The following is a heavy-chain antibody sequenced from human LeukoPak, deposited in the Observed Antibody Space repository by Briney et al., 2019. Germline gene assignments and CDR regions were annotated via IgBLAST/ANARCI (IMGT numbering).Heavy chain of an antibody. CDR2: ISGNSADI. V-gene: IGHV3-21*01. J-gene: IGHJ4*02. Sequence: PGGSLRLSCGASGFAFSSFRMSWVRQAPGRGLEWVSSISGNSADINNADSLKGRFTISRDNAKSSLYLQLNSLTVEDTAVYYCARLDWRGYWGQGTLVTVSS. CDR3: ARLDWRGY. CDR1: GFAFSSFR. D-gene: IGHD2-21*01.